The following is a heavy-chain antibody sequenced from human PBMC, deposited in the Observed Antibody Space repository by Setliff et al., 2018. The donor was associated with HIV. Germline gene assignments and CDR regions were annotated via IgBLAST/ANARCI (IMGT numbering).Heavy chain of an antibody. CDR1: GFGVNNNY. Sequence: GGSLRLSCAASGFGVNNNYMTWVRQAPGKGLEWVSVMNNDGTTYYAESVKGRFTVSRDNSINILYLHMNSLIAEDTAVYYCAKGVKWLAPWGQGTLVTVSS. V-gene: IGHV3-53*01. D-gene: IGHD3-10*01. J-gene: IGHJ5*02. CDR2: MNNDGTT. CDR3: AKGVKWLAP.